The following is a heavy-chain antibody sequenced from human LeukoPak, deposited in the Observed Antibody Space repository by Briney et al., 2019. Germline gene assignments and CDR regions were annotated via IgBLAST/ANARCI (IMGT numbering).Heavy chain of an antibody. D-gene: IGHD3-22*01. Sequence: GGSLRLSCAASGFTFSSYDMNWVRQAPGKGLEWVSYITSSSGTIHYADSVKGRFTISRDNAKSSLYLQMNSLRAEDTAIYYCARDYFDSSDYPQTYYYYYMDVWGKGTTVTVSS. CDR1: GFTFSSYD. J-gene: IGHJ6*03. V-gene: IGHV3-48*01. CDR2: ITSSSGTI. CDR3: ARDYFDSSDYPQTYYYYYMDV.